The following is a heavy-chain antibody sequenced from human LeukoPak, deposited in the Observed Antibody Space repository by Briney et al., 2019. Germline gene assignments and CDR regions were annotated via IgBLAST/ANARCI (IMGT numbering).Heavy chain of an antibody. D-gene: IGHD2-15*01. CDR2: INPSGGST. J-gene: IGHJ4*02. CDR1: GYTFTSYY. V-gene: IGHV1-46*01. CDR3: ARVRCSGGSCYSDFDY. Sequence: GASVKVSCKASGYTFTSYYMHWVRQAPGQGLEWMGIINPSGGSTSYAQKFQGRVTMTRDTSTSTVYMELSSLRSEDTAVYYCARVRCSGGSCYSDFDYWGQGTLVTVSS.